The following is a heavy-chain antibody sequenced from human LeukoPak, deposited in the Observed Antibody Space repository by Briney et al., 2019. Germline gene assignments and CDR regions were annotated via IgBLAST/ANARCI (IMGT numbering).Heavy chain of an antibody. D-gene: IGHD4-11*01. V-gene: IGHV4-59*01. J-gene: IGHJ4*02. CDR2: IYYSGST. CDR3: ARAGPAYSIDY. Sequence: SETLSLTCTVSGGSISSYYWSWIRQPPGKGLGWIGYIYYSGSTNYNPSLKSRVTISVDTSKNQFSLKLSSVTAADTAVYYCARAGPAYSIDYWGQGTLVTVSS. CDR1: GGSISSYY.